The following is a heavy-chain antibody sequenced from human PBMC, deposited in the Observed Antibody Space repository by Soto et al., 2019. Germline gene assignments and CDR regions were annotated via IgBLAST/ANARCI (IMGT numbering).Heavy chain of an antibody. CDR2: IKSKTDGGTT. CDR3: TTVTNYDFWSGYDWFDP. Sequence: EVQLVESGGGLVKPGGSLRLSCAASGFTFSNAWMSWVRQAPGKGLEWVGRIKSKTDGGTTDYAAPVKGRFTISRDDSKNTLYLQMNSLKTEAAAVYYCTTVTNYDFWSGYDWFDPWGQGTLVTVSS. CDR1: GFTFSNAW. J-gene: IGHJ5*02. V-gene: IGHV3-15*01. D-gene: IGHD3-3*01.